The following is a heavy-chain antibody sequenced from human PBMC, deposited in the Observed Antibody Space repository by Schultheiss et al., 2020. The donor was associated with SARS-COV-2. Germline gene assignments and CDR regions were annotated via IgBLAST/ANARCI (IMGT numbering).Heavy chain of an antibody. CDR2: IYYSGST. D-gene: IGHD3-3*01. CDR3: ARVPDYDFYLNWFDP. V-gene: IGHV4-31*03. CDR1: GGSISSSSYY. J-gene: IGHJ5*02. Sequence: SETLSLTCTVSGGSISSSSYYWGWIRQPPGKGLEWIGYIYYSGSTYYNPSLKSRVTISVDTSKNQFSLKLSSVTAADTAVYYCARVPDYDFYLNWFDPWGQGTLVTVSS.